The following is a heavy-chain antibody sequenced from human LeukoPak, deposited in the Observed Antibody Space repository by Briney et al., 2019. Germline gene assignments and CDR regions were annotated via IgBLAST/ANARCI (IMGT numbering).Heavy chain of an antibody. J-gene: IGHJ4*02. CDR1: GYTFTTYY. V-gene: IGHV1-46*01. Sequence: ASVKVSCKASGYTFTTYYMHWVRQAPGQGLEWMGIINPGGGSTSYAQKFQGRVTMTRDTSTSTVYMELSSLRSEDTAVYYCATGYCSGGSCYSGRDFDYWGQGTLVTVSS. CDR2: INPGGGST. D-gene: IGHD2-15*01. CDR3: ATGYCSGGSCYSGRDFDY.